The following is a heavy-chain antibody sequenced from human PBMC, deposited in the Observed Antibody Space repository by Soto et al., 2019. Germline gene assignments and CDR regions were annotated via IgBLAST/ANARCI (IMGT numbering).Heavy chain of an antibody. CDR2: IGGTDGDSDGVP. D-gene: IGHD7-27*01. CDR3: VKRGRNWGAFDF. CDR1: GFILNNYA. Sequence: VQLLESGGALVQPGGSLRLSCVASGFILNNYALSWVRQAPGKGLEWVSTIGGTDGDSDGVPWYEDPVKGRFTISRDSSANTLFLHMDNLIAEDSALYYCVKRGRNWGAFDFWGQGTTVVVSS. V-gene: IGHV3-23*01. J-gene: IGHJ3*01.